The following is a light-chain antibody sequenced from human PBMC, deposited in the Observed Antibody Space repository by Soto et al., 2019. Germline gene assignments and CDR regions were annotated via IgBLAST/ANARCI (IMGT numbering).Light chain of an antibody. CDR2: DAS. CDR1: QSVSSY. J-gene: IGKJ5*01. CDR3: QPRSNWPPIT. V-gene: IGKV3-11*01. Sequence: EIVLTQSPATLSLSPGERATLSCRASQSVSSYLAWYQQKPGQAPRLLIYDASNRATGIPARFSGSGSGTDFTLTISSLEPEDFAVYYCQPRSNWPPITFGQGRRPQI.